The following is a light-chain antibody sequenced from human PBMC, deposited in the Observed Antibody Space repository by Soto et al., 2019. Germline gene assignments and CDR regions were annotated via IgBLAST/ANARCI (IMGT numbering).Light chain of an antibody. CDR1: QSVSSY. V-gene: IGKV3-11*01. CDR3: QQRSNWPPRIT. CDR2: YAS. J-gene: IGKJ5*01. Sequence: EIVLTQSPATLSLSPGERATLSCRASQSVSSYLACYQQKPGQAPRLLIYYASNRATGIPARFSGSGSGTDFTLTISSIEPEDFAVYYCQQRSNWPPRITFGQGTRLEIK.